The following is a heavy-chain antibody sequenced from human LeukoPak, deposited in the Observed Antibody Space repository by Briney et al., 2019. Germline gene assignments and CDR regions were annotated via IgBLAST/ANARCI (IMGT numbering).Heavy chain of an antibody. CDR1: GYTFTGYY. J-gene: IGHJ6*02. D-gene: IGHD4-11*01. Sequence: ASVKVSCKASGYTFTGYYMHWVRPAPGQGLEWMGWVNPNSGGTNYAQKFQVRVTMTRDPSISTVYMELSRLTSDDTAVYYCARDASGVNYSNYYYYYGMDVWGQGTTVTVSS. CDR3: ARDASGVNYSNYYYYYGMDV. CDR2: VNPNSGGT. V-gene: IGHV1-2*02.